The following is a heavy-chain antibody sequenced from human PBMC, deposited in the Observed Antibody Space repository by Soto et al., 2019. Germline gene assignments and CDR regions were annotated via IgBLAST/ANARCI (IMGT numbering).Heavy chain of an antibody. D-gene: IGHD3-10*01. CDR2: IYYSGST. CDR3: ARRPFGELWFDY. V-gene: IGHV4-59*01. CDR1: GGSISSYY. J-gene: IGHJ4*02. Sequence: QVQLQESGPGLVKPSETLSLTCTVSGGSISSYYWSWIRQPPGKGLEWIGYIYYSGSTNYNPSLKSRVTISVDTSKNQFSLKLSSVTAADTAVYYCARRPFGELWFDYWGQGTLVTVSS.